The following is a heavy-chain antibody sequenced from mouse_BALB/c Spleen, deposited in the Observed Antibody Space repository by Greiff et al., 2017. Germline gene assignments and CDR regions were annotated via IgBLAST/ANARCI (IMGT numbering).Heavy chain of an antibody. CDR2: ISYSGST. J-gene: IGHJ4*01. CDR1: GDSITSCY. Sequence: EVQLVESGPSLVKPSQTLSLTCSVTGDSITSCYWNWIRKFPGNKLEYMGYISYSGSTYYNPSLKSRISITRDTSKNQYYLQLNSVTTEDTATYYCARFGKGFMDYWGQGTSVTVSS. D-gene: IGHD2-1*01. V-gene: IGHV3-8*02. CDR3: ARFGKGFMDY.